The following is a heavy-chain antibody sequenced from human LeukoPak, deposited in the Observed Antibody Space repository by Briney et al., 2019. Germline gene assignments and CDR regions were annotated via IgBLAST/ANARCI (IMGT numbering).Heavy chain of an antibody. D-gene: IGHD3-9*01. J-gene: IGHJ4*02. CDR1: GFTFSDHY. CDR2: TRNKANSYTT. Sequence: GGSLRLSCAASGFTFSDHYMDWVRQAPGKGLEWVGRTRNKANSYTTEYAASVKGRFTISRDDSKNSLYLQMNSLKTEDTAVYYCALTSRADYFDYWGQGTQVTVSS. CDR3: ALTSRADYFDY. V-gene: IGHV3-72*01.